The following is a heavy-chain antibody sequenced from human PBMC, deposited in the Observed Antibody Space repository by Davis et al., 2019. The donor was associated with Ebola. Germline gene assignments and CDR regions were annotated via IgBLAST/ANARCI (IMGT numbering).Heavy chain of an antibody. D-gene: IGHD1-20*01. CDR2: IYYSGST. CDR3: AGLPIITAQYDHHYNMDV. J-gene: IGHJ6*04. V-gene: IGHV4-61*01. Sequence: MPSETLSLTCTVSGGSVSSGSYYWSWIRQPPGKGLEWIGYIYYSGSTNYNPSLKSRLTISIDASKKKFSLDLSSVTAADAAVYYCAGLPIITAQYDHHYNMDVWGKGTTVTVSS. CDR1: GGSVSSGSYY.